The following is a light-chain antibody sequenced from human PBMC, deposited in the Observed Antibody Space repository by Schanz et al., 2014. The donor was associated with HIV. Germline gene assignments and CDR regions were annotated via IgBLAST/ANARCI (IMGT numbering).Light chain of an antibody. V-gene: IGLV2-8*01. CDR1: SSDVGGYYY. Sequence: QSALTQPPSASGSPGQSVNISCTGTSSDVGGYYYVSWYQQHPGKAPKLMIYEVSKRPSGVPDRFSGSKSGNTASLTVSGLQAEDEADYYCAAWDDSLNGWVFGGGTKLTVL. J-gene: IGLJ3*02. CDR2: EVS. CDR3: AAWDDSLNGWV.